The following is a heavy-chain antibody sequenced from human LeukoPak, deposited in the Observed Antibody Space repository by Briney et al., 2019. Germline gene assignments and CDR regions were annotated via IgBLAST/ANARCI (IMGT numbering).Heavy chain of an antibody. V-gene: IGHV1-69*06. CDR1: GGTFSSYA. CDR2: IIRIFGTG. Sequence: ASVKVSCKASGGTFSSYAITWVRQAPGQGLEWMGGIIRIFGTGNYAQKFQGRVTITADKSTTTAYMELSSLRSDDTAVYYCARGMVRGVIGGGAFDIWGQGTMVTVSS. J-gene: IGHJ3*02. CDR3: ARGMVRGVIGGGAFDI. D-gene: IGHD3-10*01.